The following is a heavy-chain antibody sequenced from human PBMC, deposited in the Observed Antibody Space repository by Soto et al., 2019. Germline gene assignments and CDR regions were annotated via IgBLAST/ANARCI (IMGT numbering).Heavy chain of an antibody. J-gene: IGHJ6*02. D-gene: IGHD6-6*01. CDR2: INHSGST. Sequence: PSETLSLTCAVYGGSFSGYYWSWIRQPPGKGLEWIGEINHSGSTNYNPSLKSRVTISVDTSKNQFSLKLSSVTAADTAVYYFARGSSKRTYYYYYYGMDVWGQGTTVTVSS. CDR1: GGSFSGYY. CDR3: ARGSSKRTYYYYYYGMDV. V-gene: IGHV4-34*01.